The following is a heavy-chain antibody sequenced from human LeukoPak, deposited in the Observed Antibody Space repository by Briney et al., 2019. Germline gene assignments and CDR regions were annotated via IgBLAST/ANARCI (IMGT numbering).Heavy chain of an antibody. V-gene: IGHV3-74*01. CDR2: INSDGSYT. CDR3: GTELTESGASPRNAFDI. J-gene: IGHJ3*02. Sequence: GGSLRLSCTASGFTFSTYWMHWVRQAPGKGLVWVSLINSDGSYTDFADSVKGRFTISRYNAQSTLYLQMNSLRVEDTAVYYCGTELTESGASPRNAFDIWGQGTVVSVSS. CDR1: GFTFSTYW. D-gene: IGHD2-15*01.